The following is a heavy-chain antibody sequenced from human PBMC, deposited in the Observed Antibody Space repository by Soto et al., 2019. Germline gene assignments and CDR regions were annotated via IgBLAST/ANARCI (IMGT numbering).Heavy chain of an antibody. CDR3: AKDKRETLEDSFFDY. V-gene: IGHV3-9*01. J-gene: IGHJ4*02. Sequence: EVQLVESGGGLVQPGRSLRLSCAASGFTFDDYAMHWVRQAPGKGLEWVSGISWNSGSIGYADSVKGRFTTSRDNAKNSLYLQMNSLRAEDTALYYCAKDKRETLEDSFFDYWGQGTLVTVSS. CDR1: GFTFDDYA. CDR2: ISWNSGSI. D-gene: IGHD1-1*01.